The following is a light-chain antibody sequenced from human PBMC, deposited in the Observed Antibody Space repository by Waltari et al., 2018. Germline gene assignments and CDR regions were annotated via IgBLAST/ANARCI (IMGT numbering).Light chain of an antibody. Sequence: QSVLTQPPSVSGAPGQRVTISCTGSSPNIGAGHDVHWYQQLPGTAPKLLIYVDSNRPSGVPDRFSGSKSGTSASLAITGLQAEDEADYYCQSYDSSLSGGVFGGGTKLTVL. CDR3: QSYDSSLSGGV. J-gene: IGLJ2*01. CDR2: VDS. CDR1: SPNIGAGHD. V-gene: IGLV1-40*01.